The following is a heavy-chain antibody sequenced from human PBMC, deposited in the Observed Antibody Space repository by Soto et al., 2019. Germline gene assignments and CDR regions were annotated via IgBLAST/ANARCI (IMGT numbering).Heavy chain of an antibody. D-gene: IGHD5-18*01. J-gene: IGHJ4*02. V-gene: IGHV4-34*01. CDR1: GGSFSGYY. CDR3: ARGPPRGYSYGLMDY. Sequence: QVQLQQWGAGLLKPSETLSLTCAVYGGSFSGYYWSWIRQPPGKGPEWIGEINHSGSTNYNRSRKSRVTISVATSKNQFSLKLSSVTAADTAVYYGARGPPRGYSYGLMDYWGQGTLVTVSS. CDR2: INHSGST.